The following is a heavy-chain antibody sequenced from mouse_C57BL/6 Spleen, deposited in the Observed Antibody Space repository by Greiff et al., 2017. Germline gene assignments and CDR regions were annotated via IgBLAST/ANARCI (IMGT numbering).Heavy chain of an antibody. CDR3: ARADYGSSYYY. D-gene: IGHD1-1*01. CDR1: GYAFSSYW. CDR2: IYPGDGDT. V-gene: IGHV1-80*01. Sequence: QVQLKQSGAELVKPGASVKISCKASGYAFSSYWMNWVKQRPGKGLEWIGQIYPGDGDTNYNGKFKGKATLTADKSSSTAYMQLSSLTSEDSAVYFCARADYGSSYYYWGQGTTLTVSS. J-gene: IGHJ2*01.